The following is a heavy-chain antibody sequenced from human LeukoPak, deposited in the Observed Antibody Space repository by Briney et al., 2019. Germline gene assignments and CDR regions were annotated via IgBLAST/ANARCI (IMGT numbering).Heavy chain of an antibody. D-gene: IGHD3-22*01. Sequence: PGGSLRLSCAASGFTFSSYSMNWVRQAPGKGLEWIGYIYHSGSTYYNPSLKSRVTISVDRSKNQFSLKLSSVTAADTAVYYCARAPYYYDSSGCFDYWGQGTLVTVSS. CDR1: GFTFSSYS. J-gene: IGHJ4*02. V-gene: IGHV4-59*01. CDR2: IYHSGST. CDR3: ARAPYYYDSSGCFDY.